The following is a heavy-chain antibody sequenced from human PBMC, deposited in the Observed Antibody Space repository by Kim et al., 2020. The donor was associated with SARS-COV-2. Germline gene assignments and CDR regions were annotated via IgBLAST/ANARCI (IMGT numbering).Heavy chain of an antibody. J-gene: IGHJ4*02. D-gene: IGHD6-13*01. CDR3: ARGAIDWEDSSSWRGGARPFDY. CDR1: GFTFSSYG. Sequence: GGSLRLSCAASGFTFSSYGMHWVRQAPGKGLEWVAVISYDGSNKYYADSVKGRFTISRDNSKNTLYLQMNSLRAEDTAVYYCARGAIDWEDSSSWRGGARPFDYWGQGTLVTVSS. V-gene: IGHV3-33*05. CDR2: ISYDGSNK.